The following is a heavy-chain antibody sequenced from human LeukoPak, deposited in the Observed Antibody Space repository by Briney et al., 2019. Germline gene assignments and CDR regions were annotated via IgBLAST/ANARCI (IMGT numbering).Heavy chain of an antibody. CDR2: IYSGGST. CDR1: GFTVSSNY. D-gene: IGHD3-10*01. CDR3: ASMGLLWFGELSDDY. Sequence: GGSLRLSCAASGFTVSSNYMSWVRQAPGKGLEWVSVIYSGGSTYYADSVKGRFTISRDNSKNTLYLQMNSLRAEDTAVYYCASMGLLWFGELSDDYWGQGTLVTVSS. J-gene: IGHJ4*02. V-gene: IGHV3-66*01.